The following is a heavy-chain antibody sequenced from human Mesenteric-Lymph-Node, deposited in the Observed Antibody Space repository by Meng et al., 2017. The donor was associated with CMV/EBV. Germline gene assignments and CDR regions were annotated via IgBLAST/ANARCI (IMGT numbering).Heavy chain of an antibody. CDR2: SYDTERF. CDR1: AASFSSANFH. Sequence: VSAASFSSANFHWSWVRPPTGKGLECIAYSYDTERFTYKSSLKSRLTMSVDTSKNHLSLGLTSGPAADTAMYSCVSLFRGGSGRGYWGQGTLVTVSS. V-gene: IGHV4-61*01. J-gene: IGHJ4*02. D-gene: IGHD3-10*01. CDR3: VSLFRGGSGRGY.